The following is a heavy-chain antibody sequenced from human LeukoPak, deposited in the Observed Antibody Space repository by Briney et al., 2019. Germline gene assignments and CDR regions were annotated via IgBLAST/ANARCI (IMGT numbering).Heavy chain of an antibody. CDR3: ARLPRDYMDV. Sequence: SETLSLTCTVSGGSISSSSYYWGWIRRPPGKGLEWIGSIYYSGSTYYNPSLKSRVTISVDTSKNQFSLKLSSVTAADTAVYYCARLPRDYMDVWGKGTTVTVSS. V-gene: IGHV4-39*01. CDR1: GGSISSSSYY. CDR2: IYYSGST. J-gene: IGHJ6*03.